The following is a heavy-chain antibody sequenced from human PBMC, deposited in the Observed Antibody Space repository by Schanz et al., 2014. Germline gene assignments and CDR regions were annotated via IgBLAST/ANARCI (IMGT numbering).Heavy chain of an antibody. Sequence: EVQLVESGGGLVQPGGSLIISCSASGFTFSDYALHWVRQAPGKGLEYVSAITSDGGGTYYADSVKGRYIISRDTSRNMLFLQMSSLTSDDTAVYYCARSPQYRERKQPSARPTTTTLWGQGTLVTVFS. CDR3: ARSPQYRERKQPSARPTTTTL. CDR2: ITSDGGGT. J-gene: IGHJ4*02. CDR1: GFTFSDYA. V-gene: IGHV3-64D*06. D-gene: IGHD1-26*01.